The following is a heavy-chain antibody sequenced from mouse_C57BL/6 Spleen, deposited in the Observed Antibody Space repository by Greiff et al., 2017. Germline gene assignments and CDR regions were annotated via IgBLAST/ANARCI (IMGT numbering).Heavy chain of an antibody. J-gene: IGHJ4*01. Sequence: VQLQQSVAELVRPGASVKLSCTASGFNIKNTYMHWVKQRPEQGLEWIGRIDPANGNTKYAPKFQGKATITADTSANTAYLQLSSLTSEDTAIYYCAREGRITTVVAYYAMDYWGQGTSVTVSS. CDR2: IDPANGNT. V-gene: IGHV14-3*01. CDR3: AREGRITTVVAYYAMDY. CDR1: GFNIKNTY. D-gene: IGHD1-1*01.